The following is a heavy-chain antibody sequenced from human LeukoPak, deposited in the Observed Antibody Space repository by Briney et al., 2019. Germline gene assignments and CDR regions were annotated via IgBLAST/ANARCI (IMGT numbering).Heavy chain of an antibody. Sequence: PGGSLRLSCAASGFAFTNYWMSWVRQAPGKGLEWVSGINWNGGSTGYADSVKGRFTISRDNAKNSLYLQMNSLRAEDTALYYCARGASGSFYEVDYWGQGTLVTVSS. J-gene: IGHJ4*02. CDR3: ARGASGSFYEVDY. V-gene: IGHV3-20*04. CDR2: INWNGGST. CDR1: GFAFTNYW. D-gene: IGHD1-26*01.